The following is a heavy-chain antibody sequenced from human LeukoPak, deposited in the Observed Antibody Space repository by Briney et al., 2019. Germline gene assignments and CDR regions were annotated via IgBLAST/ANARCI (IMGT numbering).Heavy chain of an antibody. V-gene: IGHV4-30-4*01. Sequence: PSETLSLTCSVSGGSISSGDYFWTWIRQPPGKGLEYIGFIYYSGTTYYNPSLKSRITMSVDMSANQFSLRLTSVSAADTAVYYCTRAYWIGFHFDSWGQGILVSVSS. CDR3: TRAYWIGFHFDS. CDR2: IYYSGTT. J-gene: IGHJ4*02. D-gene: IGHD3-3*01. CDR1: GGSISSGDYF.